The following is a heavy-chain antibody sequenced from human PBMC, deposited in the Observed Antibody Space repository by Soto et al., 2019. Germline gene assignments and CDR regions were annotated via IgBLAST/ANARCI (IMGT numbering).Heavy chain of an antibody. Sequence: QVQLQESGPGLVKPSQTLSLTCTVSGGSISSGGYYWTWIRQHPGKGLEWIGYIYYSGSTYYNPSLKSRVTMSVDTSKNQFSLKLSSVPAADTAVYYCAGRRGYCSGGSCYTVVGMDVWGQGTTVTVSS. CDR2: IYYSGST. D-gene: IGHD2-15*01. V-gene: IGHV4-31*03. J-gene: IGHJ6*02. CDR1: GGSISSGGYY. CDR3: AGRRGYCSGGSCYTVVGMDV.